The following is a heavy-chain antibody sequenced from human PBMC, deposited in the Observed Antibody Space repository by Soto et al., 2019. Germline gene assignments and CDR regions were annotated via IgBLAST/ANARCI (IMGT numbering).Heavy chain of an antibody. D-gene: IGHD2-2*03. Sequence: PGGSLRLSCAASGFTFSDYYMSWIRQAPGKGLEWVSYISSSSSYTNYADSVKGRFTISRDNAKNSLYLQMNSLRAEDTAVYYCARLDIVLVPAAYNWFDPWGQGTLVTVSS. CDR3: ARLDIVLVPAAYNWFDP. J-gene: IGHJ5*02. CDR2: ISSSSSYT. V-gene: IGHV3-11*06. CDR1: GFTFSDYY.